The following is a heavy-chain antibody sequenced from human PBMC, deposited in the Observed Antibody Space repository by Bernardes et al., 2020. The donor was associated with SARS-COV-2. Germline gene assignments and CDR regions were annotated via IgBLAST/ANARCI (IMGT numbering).Heavy chain of an antibody. CDR3: ANQMWNGGD. J-gene: IGHJ4*02. Sequence: GGSLRLSCAASGFTFSSYGMSWVRQAPGKGLEWVSSISNTGENTHYADSVQGRLTISRDNSRNTLYLQRDNLRVEDAAIYYCANQMWNGGDWGQGTQVTVSA. V-gene: IGHV3-23*01. D-gene: IGHD3-16*01. CDR1: GFTFSSYG. CDR2: ISNTGENT.